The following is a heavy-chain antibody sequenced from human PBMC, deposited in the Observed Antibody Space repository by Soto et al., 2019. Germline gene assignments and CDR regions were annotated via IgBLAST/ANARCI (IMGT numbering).Heavy chain of an antibody. CDR3: ARGLRAAAGRDYFQY. J-gene: IGHJ1*01. CDR2: IWYDGSNT. V-gene: IGHV3-33*01. Sequence: QVQLVESGGGVVQPGRSLTLSCAASGFIFSSYGMHWVRQAPGKGLQWVAVIWYDGSNTYYADSVKGRITISRDNSKNTLYLQMNSLRDEDTAVYYCARGLRAAAGRDYFQYWGQGTLVTVSS. CDR1: GFIFSSYG. D-gene: IGHD6-13*01.